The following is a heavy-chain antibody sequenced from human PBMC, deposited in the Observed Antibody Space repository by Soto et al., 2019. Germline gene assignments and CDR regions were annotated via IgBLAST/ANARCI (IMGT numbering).Heavy chain of an antibody. D-gene: IGHD2-2*01. Sequence: GGSLRLSCVGTGFIFSDYPLNWVRQAPGQGLEWVAICNRRGTATNYVDSVRGRFSSSSDSTRNSLCLNMDSLRVEDTAVYHCARDQDDIVVVPAATKNWFDAWGQGTLLTVSS. V-gene: IGHV3-7*01. CDR3: ARDQDDIVVVPAATKNWFDA. CDR1: GFIFSDYP. CDR2: CNRRGTAT. J-gene: IGHJ5*02.